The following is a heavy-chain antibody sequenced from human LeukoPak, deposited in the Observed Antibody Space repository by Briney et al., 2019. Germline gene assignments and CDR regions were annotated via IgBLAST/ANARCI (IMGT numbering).Heavy chain of an antibody. CDR3: ARAPTVLVGYCSSSSCQADY. D-gene: IGHD2-2*01. Sequence: GGSLRLSCAASGFTFSRYWMHWARQAPGKGLVWVSRINTDGSSTNYADSVKGRFTISRDNAKNTLYLQMNSLRAEDTAVYYCARAPTVLVGYCSSSSCQADYWGQGTLVTVSS. J-gene: IGHJ4*02. CDR2: INTDGSST. CDR1: GFTFSRYW. V-gene: IGHV3-74*01.